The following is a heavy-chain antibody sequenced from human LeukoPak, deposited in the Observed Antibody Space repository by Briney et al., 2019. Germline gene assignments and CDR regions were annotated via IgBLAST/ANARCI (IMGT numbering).Heavy chain of an antibody. CDR2: ISGGGDYK. D-gene: IGHD3-9*01. V-gene: IGHV3-23*01. J-gene: IGHJ4*02. Sequence: GSLRFSCAASAFTFTNYAMTWVPQAPGKGLEWVSAISGGGDYKYYADSVKGRFTFSRDNSKNTMYLQRNSLRADDTAVYYCAKNAATGQAFYDYWGQGTLVTVSS. CDR3: AKNAATGQAFYDY. CDR1: AFTFTNYA.